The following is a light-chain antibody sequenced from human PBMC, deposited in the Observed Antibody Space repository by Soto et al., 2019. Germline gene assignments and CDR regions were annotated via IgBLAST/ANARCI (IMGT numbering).Light chain of an antibody. CDR1: NNDVGIYNL. CDR3: CSYAGPSTYV. Sequence: QSVLTQPASASVSPGQSITICCIGTNNDVGIYNLVSWYQQHPGEAPKLMIYEVTKRPSGVSDRFSGSKSANTASLTISGLQSEDEADYYCCSYAGPSTYVFGNGTKVTVL. CDR2: EVT. J-gene: IGLJ1*01. V-gene: IGLV2-23*02.